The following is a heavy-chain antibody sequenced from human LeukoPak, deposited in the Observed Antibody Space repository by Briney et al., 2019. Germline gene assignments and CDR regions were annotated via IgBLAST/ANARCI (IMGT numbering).Heavy chain of an antibody. CDR2: INPNSGGT. J-gene: IGHJ4*02. Sequence: GASVKVSCKASGYTFTGYYMHWVRQAPGQGLEWIGWINPNSGGTKNAQRFQGRVTMARDTSIRTAYMEVSGLTYDDTAVFYCARFYSSTWQFDYWGQGTLVTVSS. CDR3: ARFYSSTWQFDY. CDR1: GYTFTGYY. V-gene: IGHV1-2*02. D-gene: IGHD6-13*01.